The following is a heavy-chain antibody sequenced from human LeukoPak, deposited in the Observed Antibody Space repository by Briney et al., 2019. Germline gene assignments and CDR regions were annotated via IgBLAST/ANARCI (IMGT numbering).Heavy chain of an antibody. Sequence: PGGSLRLSCAASGFTFYNYAMSWVRQAPGKGLEWVSGISGSGSDTYYADSVKGRFNISRDISKNTLYLQMNSLRADDTAVYFCAIFPIIGVPAAMQDVDFWGQGTLVTVSS. J-gene: IGHJ4*02. CDR3: AIFPIIGVPAAMQDVDF. CDR1: GFTFYNYA. V-gene: IGHV3-23*01. CDR2: ISGSGSDT. D-gene: IGHD2-2*01.